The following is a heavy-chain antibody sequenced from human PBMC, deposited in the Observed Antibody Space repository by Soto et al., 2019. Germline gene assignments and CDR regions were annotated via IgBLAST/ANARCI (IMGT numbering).Heavy chain of an antibody. Sequence: PGESLKISCKDYGYSFSTHWIGWVRQMPGKGLEWMGIIYLGDSNTRYSPSFQGQVTISADKSTKTAYLQWSSLKASDTAMYYCARRGSSSLNWIDPWGQGTLVTVSS. CDR3: ARRGSSSLNWIDP. CDR1: GYSFSTHW. CDR2: IYLGDSNT. J-gene: IGHJ5*02. D-gene: IGHD6-6*01. V-gene: IGHV5-51*01.